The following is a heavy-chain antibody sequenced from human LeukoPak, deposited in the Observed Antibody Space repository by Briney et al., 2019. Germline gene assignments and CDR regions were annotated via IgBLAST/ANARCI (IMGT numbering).Heavy chain of an antibody. Sequence: GESLKIPCKGSGYSFTSYGISWVRQAPGQGLEWMGWISAYNGNTNYAQKLQGRVTMTTDTSTSTAYMELRSLRSDDTAVYYCARGPRDSSSTRPTHYWGQGTLVTVSS. V-gene: IGHV1-18*01. J-gene: IGHJ4*02. CDR2: ISAYNGNT. D-gene: IGHD2-2*01. CDR3: ARGPRDSSSTRPTHY. CDR1: GYSFTSYG.